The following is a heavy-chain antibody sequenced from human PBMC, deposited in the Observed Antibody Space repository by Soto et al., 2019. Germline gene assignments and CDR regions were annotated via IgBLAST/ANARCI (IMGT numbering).Heavy chain of an antibody. CDR2: INHSGST. V-gene: IGHV4-34*01. J-gene: IGHJ6*02. CDR1: GVSFSGYY. CDR3: ASQGRPNYYYYYGMDV. D-gene: IGHD7-27*01. Sequence: SETLSLTCAVYGVSFSGYYWSWIRQPPGKGLEWIGEINHSGSTNYNPSLKSRVTISVDTSKNQFPLKLSSVTAADTAVYYCASQGRPNYYYYYGMDVWGQGTTVTSP.